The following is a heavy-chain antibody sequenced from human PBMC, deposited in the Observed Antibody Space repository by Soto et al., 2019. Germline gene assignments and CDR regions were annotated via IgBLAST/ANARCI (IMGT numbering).Heavy chain of an antibody. D-gene: IGHD7-27*01. CDR2: ITGSGGRT. V-gene: IGHV3-23*01. J-gene: IGHJ6*02. Sequence: EVQLLESGGGLVQPGGSLRLSCAASGFTFSSYAMSWVRQAPGKGLEWVSAITGSGGRTYYADSVKGRLTISRDNSKNTLYLQMNSLRAEDTAVYYCAKGLTGAPYYAMDVWGQGTTVTVSS. CDR3: AKGLTGAPYYAMDV. CDR1: GFTFSSYA.